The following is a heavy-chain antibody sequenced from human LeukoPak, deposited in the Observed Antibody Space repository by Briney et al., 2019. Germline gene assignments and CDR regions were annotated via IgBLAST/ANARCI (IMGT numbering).Heavy chain of an antibody. Sequence: SETLSLTCTVSGGSISSSSYYWGWIRQPPGKGLEWIGSIYYSGSTNYNPSLKSRVTISVDTSKNQFSLKLSSVTAADTAVYYCARGLGYCSGGSCYYFDYWGQGTLVTVSS. V-gene: IGHV4-39*07. J-gene: IGHJ4*02. CDR2: IYYSGST. CDR3: ARGLGYCSGGSCYYFDY. CDR1: GGSISSSSYY. D-gene: IGHD2-15*01.